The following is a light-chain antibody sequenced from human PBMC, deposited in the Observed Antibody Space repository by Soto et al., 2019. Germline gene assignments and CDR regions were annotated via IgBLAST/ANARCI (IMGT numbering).Light chain of an antibody. Sequence: QAASVSGSPGQSITISCTGTSSDVGGYNYVSWYQQHPGKAPKLMIYDVSNRPSGVSNRFSGSKSGNTASLTISGLQAEDEADYYCSSYTSSSYMVFGGGTKVTVL. J-gene: IGLJ2*01. V-gene: IGLV2-14*01. CDR3: SSYTSSSYMV. CDR2: DVS. CDR1: SSDVGGYNY.